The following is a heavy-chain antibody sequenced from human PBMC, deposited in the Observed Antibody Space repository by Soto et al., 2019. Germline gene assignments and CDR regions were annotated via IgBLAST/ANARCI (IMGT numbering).Heavy chain of an antibody. Sequence: ASVKVSCKASGYTFTSYDINWVRQATGQGLEWMGWMNPNSGNTGYAQKFQGRVTMTRNTSISTAYMELSSLRSEDTAVYYCGRFYGGSYYSYYYSYCMDVWGQGTTGTVS. D-gene: IGHD3-10*01. CDR2: MNPNSGNT. V-gene: IGHV1-8*01. CDR3: GRFYGGSYYSYYYSYCMDV. J-gene: IGHJ6*02. CDR1: GYTFTSYD.